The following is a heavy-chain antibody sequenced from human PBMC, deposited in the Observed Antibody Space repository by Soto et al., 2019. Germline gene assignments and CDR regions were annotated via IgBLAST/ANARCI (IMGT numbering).Heavy chain of an antibody. CDR3: TKSPRGEMATD. CDR2: INTYNGMT. CDR1: GYTFINYH. V-gene: IGHV1-18*01. D-gene: IGHD5-12*01. J-gene: IGHJ4*02. Sequence: QVKLVQSGGEVKKPGASVTVSCKASGYTFINYHITWVRQAPGQGLEWMAWINTYNGMTDYAQKFQGRVTMTRDTSTSTAYMELRNLGSDDTDVYFCTKSPRGEMATDWGQGTLVTVSS.